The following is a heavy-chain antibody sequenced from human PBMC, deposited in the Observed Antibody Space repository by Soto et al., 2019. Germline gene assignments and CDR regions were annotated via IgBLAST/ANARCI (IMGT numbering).Heavy chain of an antibody. CDR2: INPNSGGT. J-gene: IGHJ6*03. V-gene: IGHV1-2*04. Sequence: ASVKVSCKASGYTFTGSYMHWVRQAPGQGLEWMGWINPNSGGTNYAQKFQGWVTMTRDTANNTPYMELSRLRSDDTALYHCARDSHEYYYGSGSYYQEHYYYYMDVWGKGTTVTVSS. CDR1: GYTFTGSY. D-gene: IGHD3-10*01. CDR3: ARDSHEYYYGSGSYYQEHYYYYMDV.